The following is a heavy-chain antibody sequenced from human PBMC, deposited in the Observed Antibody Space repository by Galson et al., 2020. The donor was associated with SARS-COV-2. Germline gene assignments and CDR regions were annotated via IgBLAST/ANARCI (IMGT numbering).Heavy chain of an antibody. Sequence: ASVKVSCKASGYTFISFYIHWVRQAPGQGLEWMGVINPSGDITSYAQKLPGRVTVTRDMSTQTVYMELSSLTSEDTAVYYCAREWGDINSSVFDYWCQGSLVVVSS. CDR1: GYTFISFY. V-gene: IGHV1-46*04. J-gene: IGHJ4*02. CDR2: INPSGDIT. D-gene: IGHD2-21*01. CDR3: AREWGDINSSVFDY.